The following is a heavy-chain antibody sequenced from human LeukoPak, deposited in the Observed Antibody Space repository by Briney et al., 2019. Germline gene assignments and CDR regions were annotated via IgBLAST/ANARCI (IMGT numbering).Heavy chain of an antibody. CDR3: AKGYSSGWRTYFDY. CDR1: GFSLSSCA. V-gene: IGHV3-23*01. D-gene: IGHD6-19*01. J-gene: IGHJ4*02. CDR2: IISTGGST. Sequence: GGSLRLSCAASGFSLSSCATSWVRQPPGKGLEWVSGIISTGGSTYYADSVKGRFTISRDNSKSTLSLQMDSLRDEDTAVYYCAKGYSSGWRTYFDYWGQGTLVTVSS.